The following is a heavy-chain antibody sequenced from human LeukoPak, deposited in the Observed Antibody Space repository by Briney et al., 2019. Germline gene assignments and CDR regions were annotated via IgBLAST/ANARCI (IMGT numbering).Heavy chain of an antibody. CDR2: IIPILGIA. CDR3: ARGLITMVRGAPFDY. D-gene: IGHD3-10*01. CDR1: GGTFSSYA. V-gene: IGHV1-69*04. Sequence: SVKVSYKASGGTFSSYAISWVRQAPGQGLEWMGRIIPILGIANYAQKFQGRVTITADKSTSTAYMELSSLRSEDTAVYYCARGLITMVRGAPFDYWGQGTLVTVSS. J-gene: IGHJ4*02.